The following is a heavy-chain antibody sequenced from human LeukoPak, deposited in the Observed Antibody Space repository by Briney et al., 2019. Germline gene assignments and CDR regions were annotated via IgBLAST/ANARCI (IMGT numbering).Heavy chain of an antibody. CDR3: ASYNAPVAGPSNDAFDI. Sequence: SETLSLTCTVSGGSISSSSYYWGWIRQPPGKGLEWIGSIYYSGSTYYNPSLKSRVTISVDTSKNQFSLKLSSVTAADTAVYYCASYNAPVAGPSNDAFDIWGQGTMVTVSS. J-gene: IGHJ3*02. V-gene: IGHV4-39*01. CDR1: GGSISSSSYY. CDR2: IYYSGST. D-gene: IGHD6-19*01.